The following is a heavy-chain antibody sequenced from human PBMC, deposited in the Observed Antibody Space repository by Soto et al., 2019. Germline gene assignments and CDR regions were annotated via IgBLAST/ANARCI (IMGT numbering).Heavy chain of an antibody. D-gene: IGHD3-22*01. CDR1: GFTFSSYA. V-gene: IGHV3-23*01. J-gene: IGHJ5*02. Sequence: PGGSLKLSCAASGFTFSSYAMSWVRQAPGEGLEWVSAMSGSGGSTYYADSVTSRFTISRDNSMNNLYLQMNSLRVEDTAVHCGAKVERNTRIVVPPRLGWFDPWGQGTLVTVSS. CDR2: MSGSGGST. CDR3: AKVERNTRIVVPPRLGWFDP.